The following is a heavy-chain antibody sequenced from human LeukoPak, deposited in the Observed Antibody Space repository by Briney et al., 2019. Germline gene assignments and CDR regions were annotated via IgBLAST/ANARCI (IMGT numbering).Heavy chain of an antibody. CDR2: IYHSGST. D-gene: IGHD3-22*01. J-gene: IGHJ3*02. V-gene: IGHV4-30-2*01. CDR3: ARVRRGSGYDAFDI. Sequence: SETLSLTCAVSGGSISSGGYSWSWIRQPPGKGLEWIGYIYHSGSTYYNPSLKSRVTISVHRSKNQFSLKLSSVTAADTAVYYCARVRRGSGYDAFDIWGQGTMVTVSS. CDR1: GGSISSGGYS.